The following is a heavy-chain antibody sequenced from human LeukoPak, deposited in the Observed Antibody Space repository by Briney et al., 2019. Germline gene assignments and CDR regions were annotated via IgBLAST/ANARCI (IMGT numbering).Heavy chain of an antibody. V-gene: IGHV1-46*01. CDR1: GYTFTSYY. J-gene: IGHJ4*02. D-gene: IGHD4-17*01. Sequence: DSVTASCKASGYTFTSYYIHWVRQAPGQGLEWMGILNPSTGNTMYAQKFRGRVAMTRDTSTSTVYMELSSLRSEDTAVYYCARGGFTVTGWGYYFDYWGQGTLVAVSS. CDR3: ARGGFTVTGWGYYFDY. CDR2: LNPSTGNT.